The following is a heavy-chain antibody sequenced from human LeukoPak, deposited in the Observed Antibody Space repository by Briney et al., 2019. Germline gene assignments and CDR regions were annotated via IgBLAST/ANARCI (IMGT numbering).Heavy chain of an antibody. D-gene: IGHD1-26*01. CDR1: GYTFTGYY. Sequence: ASVKVSCKASGYTFTGYYMHWVRQAPGQGLERMGWINPNSGGTNYAQKFQGRVTMTRDTSISTAYMELSRLRSDDTAVYYCAIPLVGVNAFDIWGQGTMVTVSS. J-gene: IGHJ3*02. CDR2: INPNSGGT. CDR3: AIPLVGVNAFDI. V-gene: IGHV1-2*02.